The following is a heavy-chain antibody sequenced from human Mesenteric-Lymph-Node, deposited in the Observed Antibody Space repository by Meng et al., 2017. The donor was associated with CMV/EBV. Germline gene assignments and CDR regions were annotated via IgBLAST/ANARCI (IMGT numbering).Heavy chain of an antibody. CDR2: ISSSSSYI. V-gene: IGHV3-21*01. CDR3: ARDPEYDFWSGYYYYGMDV. CDR1: GFTFSSYS. D-gene: IGHD3-3*01. Sequence: GGFLRLSCAASGFTFSSYSMNWVRQAPGKGLEWVSSISSSSSYIYYADSVKGRFTISRDNAKNSLYLQMNSLRAEDTAVYYCARDPEYDFWSGYYYYGMDVWGQGTTVTVSS. J-gene: IGHJ6*02.